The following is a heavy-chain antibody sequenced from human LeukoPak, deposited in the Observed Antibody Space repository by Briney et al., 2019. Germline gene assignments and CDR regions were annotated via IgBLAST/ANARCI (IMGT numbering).Heavy chain of an antibody. CDR2: ISYDGSNK. V-gene: IGHV3-30-3*01. D-gene: IGHD4-17*01. Sequence: GGSLRLSCAASGFTFSSYAMHWVRQAPGKGLEWVAVISYDGSNKYYADSVKGRFTISRDNSKNTLYLQMNSLRAEDTAVYYCAKDPDYGDYLNWFDPWGQGTLVTVSS. J-gene: IGHJ5*02. CDR1: GFTFSSYA. CDR3: AKDPDYGDYLNWFDP.